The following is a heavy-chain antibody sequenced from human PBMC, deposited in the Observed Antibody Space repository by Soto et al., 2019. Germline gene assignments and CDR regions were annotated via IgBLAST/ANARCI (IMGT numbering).Heavy chain of an antibody. CDR2: LIPVFGTA. Sequence: QVQLVQSGAEVRKPGSSVKVSCKISGDTFTKYAITWVRQAPGQGLEWVGGLIPVFGTANYAHKFRDRVTITADESTSTVYMELSSLRSEDTAVYYCARPSGGRIRYLVPFEYWGQGTQLTVSS. CDR1: GDTFTKYA. V-gene: IGHV1-69*01. J-gene: IGHJ4*02. CDR3: ARPSGGRIRYLVPFEY. D-gene: IGHD3-9*01.